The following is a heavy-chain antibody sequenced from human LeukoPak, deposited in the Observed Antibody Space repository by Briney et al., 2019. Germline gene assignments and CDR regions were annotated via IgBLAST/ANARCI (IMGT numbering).Heavy chain of an antibody. D-gene: IGHD1-1*01. CDR3: ASWNYVDY. CDR1: GLTFSSHW. CDR2: ITNDGSST. V-gene: IGHV3-74*01. Sequence: PGGSLRLSCAASGLTFSSHWMHWVRQAPGKGLVWVSRITNDGSSTTYADSVKGRFTISRDNSNNALYLTMNSLRVDDTAVYYCASWNYVDYWGQGTLVTVSS. J-gene: IGHJ4*02.